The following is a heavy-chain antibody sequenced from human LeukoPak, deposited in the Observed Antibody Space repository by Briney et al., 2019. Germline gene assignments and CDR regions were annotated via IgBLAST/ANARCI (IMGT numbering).Heavy chain of an antibody. CDR2: IYSGGST. J-gene: IGHJ6*03. CDR3: AKQGDGSGVYYYYYMDV. D-gene: IGHD3-10*01. V-gene: IGHV3-66*04. Sequence: GGSLRLSCAASGFTVSSNYMSWVRQAPGKGLEWVSVIYSGGSTYYADSVKGRFTISRDNSKNTLYLQMNSLRAEDTAVYYCAKQGDGSGVYYYYYMDVWGKGTTVTVSS. CDR1: GFTVSSNY.